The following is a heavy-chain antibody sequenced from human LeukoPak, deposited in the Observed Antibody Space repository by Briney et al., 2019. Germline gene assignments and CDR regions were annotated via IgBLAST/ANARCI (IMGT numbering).Heavy chain of an antibody. D-gene: IGHD1-26*01. V-gene: IGHV3-23*01. J-gene: IGHJ4*02. CDR3: AGRSELWGYFDS. CDR2: ITNTANYL. Sequence: SGGSLRLSCVASEFTFSNYAMNWVRQSPGGGLEWVSSITNTANYLDYADSVKGRFPISRDNSKNTLYLQMNSLRAEDTAIYYCAGRSELWGYFDSWGQGTLVTVSS. CDR1: EFTFSNYA.